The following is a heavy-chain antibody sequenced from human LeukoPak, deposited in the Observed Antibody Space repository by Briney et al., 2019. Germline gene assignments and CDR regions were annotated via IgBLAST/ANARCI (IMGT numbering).Heavy chain of an antibody. J-gene: IGHJ6*03. CDR2: MNPNSGNT. D-gene: IGHD2-2*01. CDR1: GYTFTSYD. V-gene: IGHV1-8*01. Sequence: VASVKVSCKASGYTFTSYDINWVRQATGQGLEWMGWMNPNSGNTGYAQKFQGRVTMTRNTSISTAYMELSSLRSEDTAVYYCARGRGPYDCSSTSCYGIYWYYYYYYYMDVWGKGTTVTISS. CDR3: ARGRGPYDCSSTSCYGIYWYYYYYYYMDV.